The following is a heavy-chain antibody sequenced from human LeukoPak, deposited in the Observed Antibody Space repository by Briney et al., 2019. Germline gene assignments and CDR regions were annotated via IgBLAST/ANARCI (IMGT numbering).Heavy chain of an antibody. J-gene: IGHJ4*02. CDR2: INWNGGST. CDR1: GFTFISYA. V-gene: IGHV3-20*04. Sequence: GGSLRLSCAASGFTFISYAMSWVRQAPGKGLEWVSGINWNGGSTGYADSVKGRFTISRDNAKNSLYLQMNSLRAEDTALYYCASWNQRRYFDYWGQGTLVTVSS. D-gene: IGHD1-14*01. CDR3: ASWNQRRYFDY.